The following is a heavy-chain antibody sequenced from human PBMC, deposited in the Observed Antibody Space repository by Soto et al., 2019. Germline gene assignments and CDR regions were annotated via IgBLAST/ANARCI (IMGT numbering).Heavy chain of an antibody. CDR3: TTDLAVTRNYHHYNMDV. V-gene: IGHV3-15*01. CDR2: IKSKVDGGTT. J-gene: IGHJ6*02. Sequence: EVQLVESGGGLVKPGGSLRLSCAASGFTFSNAWMNWVRQAPGKGLEWIGRIKSKVDGGTTESAAPVKVRFTISRDDSKNTLYLQMNSLKTEDTDVYFCTTDLAVTRNYHHYNMDVWGQGTTVTVSS. CDR1: GFTFSNAW. D-gene: IGHD4-17*01.